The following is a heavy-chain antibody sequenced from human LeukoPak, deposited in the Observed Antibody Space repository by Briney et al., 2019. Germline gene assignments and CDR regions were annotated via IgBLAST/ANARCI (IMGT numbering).Heavy chain of an antibody. D-gene: IGHD1-26*01. Sequence: GGSLRLSCGASGFTFSSYGMSWVRQAPGKGLEWVSTISGSGYNTYYADSVKGRFTISRDNSANTLYLQMNSLRAEDTALYYCAKHSGSYFIYYIDSWGQGTLVTVSS. CDR1: GFTFSSYG. V-gene: IGHV3-23*01. CDR3: AKHSGSYFIYYIDS. CDR2: ISGSGYNT. J-gene: IGHJ4*02.